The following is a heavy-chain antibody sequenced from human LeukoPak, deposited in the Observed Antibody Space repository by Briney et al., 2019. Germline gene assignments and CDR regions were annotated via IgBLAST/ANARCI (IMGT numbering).Heavy chain of an antibody. Sequence: ASVKVSCKASGYTFTSYGISWVRQAPGQGLEWMGWISAYNGNTNYAQKLQGRVTMTTDTSTSTAYMELRSLRSDDTAVYYCARDHCGGDRYPSWVYDYWGQGTLVTVSS. J-gene: IGHJ4*02. D-gene: IGHD2-21*02. CDR3: ARDHCGGDRYPSWVYDY. CDR2: ISAYNGNT. V-gene: IGHV1-18*01. CDR1: GYTFTSYG.